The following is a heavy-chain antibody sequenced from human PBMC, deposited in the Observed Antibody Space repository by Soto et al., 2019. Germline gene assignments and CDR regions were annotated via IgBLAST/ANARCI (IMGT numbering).Heavy chain of an antibody. V-gene: IGHV1-69*12. CDR1: GGTFGNSA. Sequence: QVQLVQSGAEVKKPGSSVTVSCKASGGTFGNSAISWVRQAPGQGLEWMGGIIPIFSTPDYAQKFQGRITITADDSTTTAYMELTSLKSEDTAVYYCARDKDRQQLGGNYYYGIDVGGQGTTVTVSS. CDR3: ARDKDRQQLGGNYYYGIDV. CDR2: IIPIFSTP. J-gene: IGHJ6*02. D-gene: IGHD2-15*01.